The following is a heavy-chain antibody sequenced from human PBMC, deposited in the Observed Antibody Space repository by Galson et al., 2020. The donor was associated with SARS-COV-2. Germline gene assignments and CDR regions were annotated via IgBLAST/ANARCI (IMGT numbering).Heavy chain of an antibody. Sequence: GGSLRLSCAASGFTFADYAMHWVRQAPGKGLEWVSGISWNSGSIGYADSVKGRFTISRDNAKNSLYLQMNSLRAEDTALYYCAKAGIAAAGTDYWGQGTLVTVSS. CDR2: ISWNSGSI. V-gene: IGHV3-9*01. CDR1: GFTFADYA. D-gene: IGHD6-13*01. CDR3: AKAGIAAAGTDY. J-gene: IGHJ4*02.